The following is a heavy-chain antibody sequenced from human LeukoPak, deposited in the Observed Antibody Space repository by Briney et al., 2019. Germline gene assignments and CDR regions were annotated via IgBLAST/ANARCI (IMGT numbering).Heavy chain of an antibody. CDR2: IIPIFGTA. D-gene: IGHD4-23*01. Sequence: VASVKVSCKASGGTFSSYAISWVRQAPGQGLEWMGGIIPIFGTANYAQKFQGRITITADESTSTAYMELSSLRSEDTAVYYCARPGPEAVVTPSYYYYMDVWGKGTTVTVSS. CDR1: GGTFSSYA. V-gene: IGHV1-69*13. CDR3: ARPGPEAVVTPSYYYYMDV. J-gene: IGHJ6*03.